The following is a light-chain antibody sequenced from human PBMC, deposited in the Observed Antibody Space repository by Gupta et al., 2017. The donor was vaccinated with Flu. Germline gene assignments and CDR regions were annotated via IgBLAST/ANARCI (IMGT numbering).Light chain of an antibody. CDR1: QSINDW. CDR3: QQYNSYSPYS. V-gene: IGKV1-5*03. Sequence: DIQMTQSPSTLSASVGDRVTITCRASQSINDWLAWYQQKPGKAPKLLVFQASNLDTGVPPRFSGSGSGTEFTLTISSLHRDDFATYYCQQYNSYSPYSFGQGTKLEIK. J-gene: IGKJ2*03. CDR2: QAS.